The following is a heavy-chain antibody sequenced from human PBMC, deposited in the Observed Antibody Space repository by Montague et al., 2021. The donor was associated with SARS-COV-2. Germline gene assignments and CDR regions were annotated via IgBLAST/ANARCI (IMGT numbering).Heavy chain of an antibody. V-gene: IGHV5-51*03. CDR2: FCPGDSTA. D-gene: IGHD6-19*01. Sequence: QSGAEVKTPGQSLKISCTGSGYTLANSWIAWVRQKPGEGLEWMGIFCPGDSTAKYSPSFQGQVTFSAANSINTAYLQWRSLQASDTAMYFCARYSAGCLDFWAQGTLVIVSS. CDR3: ARYSAGCLDF. J-gene: IGHJ4*02. CDR1: GYTLANSW.